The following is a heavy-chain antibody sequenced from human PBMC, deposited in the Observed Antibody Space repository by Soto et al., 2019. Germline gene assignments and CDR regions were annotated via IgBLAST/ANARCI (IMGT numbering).Heavy chain of an antibody. D-gene: IGHD2-15*01. CDR2: IYYSGST. V-gene: IGHV4-30-4*01. CDR3: ARSGYCSGGGCYWFDP. J-gene: IGHJ5*02. Sequence: KASETLSLTCTVSGGSISSGDYYWNWIRQPPGKGLEWIGYIYYSGSTYYNPSLRSRATISVDTSKSQFSLKLSSVTAADTAVYYCARSGYCSGGGCYWFDPWGQGTLVTVSS. CDR1: GGSISSGDYY.